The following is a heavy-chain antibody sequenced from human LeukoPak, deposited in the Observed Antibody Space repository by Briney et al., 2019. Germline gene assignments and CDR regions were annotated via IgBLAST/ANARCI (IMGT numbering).Heavy chain of an antibody. Sequence: ASVKVSCKVSGYTRTELSMHWVRQAPGKGLAWMGGFDPEDGETIYAQKFQGRVTMTEDTSTDTAYMELSSLRSEDTAVYYCATLRSSCGGDCYSGFDYWGQGTLVTVSS. CDR1: GYTRTELS. V-gene: IGHV1-24*01. CDR3: ATLRSSCGGDCYSGFDY. J-gene: IGHJ4*02. CDR2: FDPEDGET. D-gene: IGHD2-21*02.